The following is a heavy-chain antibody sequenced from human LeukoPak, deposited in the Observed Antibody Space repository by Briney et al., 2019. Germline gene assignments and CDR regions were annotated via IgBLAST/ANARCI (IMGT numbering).Heavy chain of an antibody. V-gene: IGHV3-53*01. Sequence: GGSLRLSCAASGFTVSSNYMSWVRQAPGKGLEWVSVIYSGGSTYYADSVKGRFTISRDNSKNTLYLQMNSLRAEDTAVYYCAGDKEEFTSPYFAFWGQGSLVTVSS. D-gene: IGHD2-2*01. J-gene: IGHJ4*02. CDR1: GFTVSSNY. CDR3: AGDKEEFTSPYFAF. CDR2: IYSGGST.